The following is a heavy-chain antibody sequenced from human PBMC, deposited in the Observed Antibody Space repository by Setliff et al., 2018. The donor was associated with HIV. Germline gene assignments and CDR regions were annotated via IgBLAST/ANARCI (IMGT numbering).Heavy chain of an antibody. CDR3: ARSDSYCAGDCYGVDGVDAFDI. Sequence: SETLSLTCTVSGGSISSYFWSWIRQPPGKGLEWIGYMSYSGSTYYNPSLESRIIMSVDTSKNQFSLKLSSVTAADTALYYCARSDSYCAGDCYGVDGVDAFDIWGQGTMVTVSS. CDR2: MSYSGST. J-gene: IGHJ3*02. V-gene: IGHV4-59*01. CDR1: GGSISSYF. D-gene: IGHD2-21*02.